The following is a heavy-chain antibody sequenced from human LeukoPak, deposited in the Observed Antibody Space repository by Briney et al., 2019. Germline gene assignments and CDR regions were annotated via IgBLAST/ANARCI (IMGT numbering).Heavy chain of an antibody. D-gene: IGHD5-18*01. Sequence: GGSLRLSCAASGFTFSSYSMNWVRQAPGKGLEWVSSISSSSSYIYYADSVKGRFTISRDNAKNSLYLQMNSLRAEDTAVHYCAREVTAMVLVGWGQGTLVTVSS. CDR2: ISSSSSYI. V-gene: IGHV3-21*01. CDR3: AREVTAMVLVG. J-gene: IGHJ4*02. CDR1: GFTFSSYS.